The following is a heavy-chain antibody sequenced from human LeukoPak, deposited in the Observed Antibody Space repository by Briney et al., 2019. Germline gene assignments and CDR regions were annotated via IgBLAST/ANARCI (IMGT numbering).Heavy chain of an antibody. D-gene: IGHD3-3*01. J-gene: IGHJ4*02. CDR2: IYYSGTT. CDR1: GGSISSSSCS. Sequence: SETLSLTCTVSGGSISSSSCSWGWIRQPPGKGLEWIGSIYYSGTTYYNPSLKSRVTISVDTSKIQFSLKLSSVAATDTAVYFCASLRFDFWSGYTHPYFDYWGQGTLVTVSS. V-gene: IGHV4-39*01. CDR3: ASLRFDFWSGYTHPYFDY.